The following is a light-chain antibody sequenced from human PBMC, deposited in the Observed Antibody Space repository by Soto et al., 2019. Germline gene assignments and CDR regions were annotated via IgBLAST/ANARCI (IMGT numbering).Light chain of an antibody. CDR2: VSS. CDR3: QQSFTAPIT. CDR1: QCISNP. J-gene: IGKJ5*01. Sequence: DIQMTKSPPSLSASGGDTLTVPCLTRQCISNPLDWYQQKPGEAPKLLVYVSSSFHYWVPSRFSGSGSGSAFTLTISSLQPEDSATYYCQQSFTAPITFGQGTRLEI. V-gene: IGKV1-39*01.